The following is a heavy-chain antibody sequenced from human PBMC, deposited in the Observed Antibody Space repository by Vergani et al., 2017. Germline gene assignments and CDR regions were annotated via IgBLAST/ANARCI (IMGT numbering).Heavy chain of an antibody. CDR2: IYSGGST. J-gene: IGHJ4*02. CDR3: AKHFRGWGIDY. V-gene: IGHV3-66*02. Sequence: EVQLVESGGGLVQPGGSLRLSCAASGFTVSSNYMSWVRQAPGKGLEWVSVIYSGGSTYYADSVKGRFTISRDNSKNTLYLQMNSLRTDDTATYYCAKHFRGWGIDYWGQGTQVIVSS. D-gene: IGHD3-16*01. CDR1: GFTVSSNY.